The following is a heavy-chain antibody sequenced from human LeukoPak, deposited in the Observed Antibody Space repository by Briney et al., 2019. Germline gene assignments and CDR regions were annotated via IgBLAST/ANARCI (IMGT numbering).Heavy chain of an antibody. Sequence: ASVKVSCKVSGYTLTELSMHWVRQAPGKGLEWMGGFDPEDGETIYAQKFQGRVTMTEDTSTDTAYMELSSLRSEDTAVYYCATITTVTTAPAYYFDYWGQGTLVTVSS. CDR3: ATITTVTTAPAYYFDY. V-gene: IGHV1-24*01. D-gene: IGHD4-17*01. CDR2: FDPEDGET. J-gene: IGHJ4*02. CDR1: GYTLTELS.